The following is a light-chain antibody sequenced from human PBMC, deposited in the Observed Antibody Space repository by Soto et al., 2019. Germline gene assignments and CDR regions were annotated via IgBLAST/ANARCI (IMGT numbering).Light chain of an antibody. J-gene: IGKJ4*01. V-gene: IGKV1-33*01. CDR2: EET. CDR1: HDVGRN. CDR3: QQYNSMLS. Sequence: DIQMNQSPSSLSASEGARVTITCQSSHDVGRNLNWFQQKQGEAPQLLIYEETNSERGVPSRFSRSESRTDFTLTISSLQPEYVATYYCQQYNSMLSFGGGTEVEIK.